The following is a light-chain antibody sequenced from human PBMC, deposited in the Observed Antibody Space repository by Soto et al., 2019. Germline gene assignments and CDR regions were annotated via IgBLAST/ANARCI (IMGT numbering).Light chain of an antibody. Sequence: EMSLTQFPGHLSLSPGERATLSCRASQSVSSSYLAWYQQKPGQAPRLLIYGASSRATGIPDRFSGSGSGTDFTLTISRLEPEDFAVYYCQQYGSSPLTFGGGTKVDIK. CDR2: GAS. CDR3: QQYGSSPLT. J-gene: IGKJ4*01. CDR1: QSVSSSY. V-gene: IGKV3-20*01.